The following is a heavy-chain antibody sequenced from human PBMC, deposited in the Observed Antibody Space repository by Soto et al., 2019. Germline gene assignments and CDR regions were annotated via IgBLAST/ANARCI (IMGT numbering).Heavy chain of an antibody. CDR1: GFTFSSYG. D-gene: IGHD2-2*01. CDR3: AREDIVVVPSPFDY. V-gene: IGHV3-33*01. Sequence: PGGSLRLSCAASGFTFSSYGMHWVRQAPCKGLEWVAVIWYDGSNKYYADSVKGRFTISRDNSKNTLYLQMNSLRAEDTAVYYCAREDIVVVPSPFDYWGQGTLVTVSS. CDR2: IWYDGSNK. J-gene: IGHJ4*02.